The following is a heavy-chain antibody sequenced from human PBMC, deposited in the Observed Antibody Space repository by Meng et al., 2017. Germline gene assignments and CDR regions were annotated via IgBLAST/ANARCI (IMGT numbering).Heavy chain of an antibody. CDR1: GYTFTSYY. Sequence: QGPWGQSGAGVKEPGASVKVSCKASGYTFTSYYMHWVRQAPGQGLEWMGIINPSGGSTSYAQKFQGRVTMTRDTSTSTVYMELSSLRSEDTAVYYCARNRIAAAGTATKFDYWGQGTLVTVSS. J-gene: IGHJ4*02. CDR3: ARNRIAAAGTATKFDY. CDR2: INPSGGST. D-gene: IGHD6-13*01. V-gene: IGHV1-46*01.